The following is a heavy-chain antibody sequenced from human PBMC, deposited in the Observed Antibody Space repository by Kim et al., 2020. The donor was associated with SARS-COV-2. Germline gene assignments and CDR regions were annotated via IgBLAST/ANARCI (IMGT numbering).Heavy chain of an antibody. V-gene: IGHV4-34*01. Sequence: SETLSLTCAVYGGSFSGYYWSWIRQPPGKGLEWIGEINHSGSTNYNPSLKSRVTISVDTSKNQFSLKLSSVTAADTAVYYCARGRGPPGIAAAGRRYYYYGMDVWGQGTTVTVSS. J-gene: IGHJ6*02. CDR3: ARGRGPPGIAAAGRRYYYYGMDV. CDR2: INHSGST. CDR1: GGSFSGYY. D-gene: IGHD6-13*01.